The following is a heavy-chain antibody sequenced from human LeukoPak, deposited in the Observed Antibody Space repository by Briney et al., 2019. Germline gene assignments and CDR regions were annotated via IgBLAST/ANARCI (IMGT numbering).Heavy chain of an antibody. CDR3: ASLYCSGGSCNFDY. J-gene: IGHJ4*02. Sequence: GASVKVSCKASGGTFSSYAISWVRPAPGQGLEWMGRIIPIFGIANYAQKFQGRVTITADKSTSTAYMELSSLRSEDTAVYFCASLYCSGGSCNFDYWGQGTLVTVSS. CDR2: IIPIFGIA. D-gene: IGHD2-15*01. V-gene: IGHV1-69*04. CDR1: GGTFSSYA.